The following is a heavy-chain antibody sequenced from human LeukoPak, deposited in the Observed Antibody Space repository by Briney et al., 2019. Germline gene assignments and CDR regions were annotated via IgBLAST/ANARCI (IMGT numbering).Heavy chain of an antibody. J-gene: IGHJ2*01. CDR2: SSGSGATT. V-gene: IGHV3-23*01. Sequence: GGSLRLSCVASGFTFINYAMTWVRQAPGKGLEYVSSSSGSGATTLYADSVKGRFTISRNNSKNTLYLLMNSLRVEDTAVYYCAKDRAPYGSGGGEDYFDLWGRGTLVTVSS. D-gene: IGHD3-10*01. CDR1: GFTFINYA. CDR3: AKDRAPYGSGGGEDYFDL.